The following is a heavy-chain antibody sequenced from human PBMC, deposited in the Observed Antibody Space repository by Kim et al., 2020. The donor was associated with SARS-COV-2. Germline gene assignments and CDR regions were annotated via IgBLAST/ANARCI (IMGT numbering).Heavy chain of an antibody. CDR2: IYYSGST. CDR3: ARQARVYSKPYHFDY. D-gene: IGHD4-4*01. Sequence: SETLSLTCTVSGGSISSGTYYWGWIRQPPGKGLEWIGTIYYSGSTYYNPSLKSRVTIYVDTSKNEFSLKLSSVTAAETAVYFCARQARVYSKPYHFDYWG. V-gene: IGHV4-39*01. CDR1: GGSISSGTYY. J-gene: IGHJ4*01.